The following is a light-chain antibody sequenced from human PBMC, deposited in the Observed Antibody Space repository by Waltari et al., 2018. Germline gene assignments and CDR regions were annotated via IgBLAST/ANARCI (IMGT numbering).Light chain of an antibody. Sequence: DIQMTQSPSSLSASLGDRVPITSQASQDVGNFLNCYQQKQGKAPKLLIFEASRLQLGVPSRFSGSGSGTHFTFSISSLQPEDIATYYCQLYHRPYVITFGPGTKVDIK. CDR2: EAS. CDR3: QLYHRPYVIT. V-gene: IGKV1-33*01. J-gene: IGKJ3*01. CDR1: QDVGNF.